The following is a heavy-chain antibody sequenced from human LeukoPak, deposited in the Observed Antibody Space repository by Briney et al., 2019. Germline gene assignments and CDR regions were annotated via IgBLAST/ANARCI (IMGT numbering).Heavy chain of an antibody. Sequence: GESLKISCKASGYRFNSHWIGWVRQMPGKGQGWMGIIYPGDSDARYKTFFNGQVTISGDKSIRTAYFQWSRLQASDTAMYYCGRLHYHDSMYLDLWGQRTLGT. D-gene: IGHD3-22*01. CDR3: GRLHYHDSMYLDL. J-gene: IGHJ4*02. CDR2: IYPGDSDA. CDR1: GYRFNSHW. V-gene: IGHV5-51*01.